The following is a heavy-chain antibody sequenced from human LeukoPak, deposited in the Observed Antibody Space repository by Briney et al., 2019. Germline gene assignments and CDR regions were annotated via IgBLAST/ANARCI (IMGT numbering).Heavy chain of an antibody. CDR3: ARRRDIVSVGDSDIFDV. J-gene: IGHJ3*01. CDR2: VTYTGRP. D-gene: IGHD2-21*01. Sequence: SSETLSLTCTVSGGSFSGYYWSWIRQPPGKRLEWIGYVTYTGRPKYNPSLESRVTISIDTSKSQFSLKLTSVTAADTAAYFCARRRDIVSVGDSDIFDVWGQGTTVIVSS. CDR1: GGSFSGYY. V-gene: IGHV4-59*01.